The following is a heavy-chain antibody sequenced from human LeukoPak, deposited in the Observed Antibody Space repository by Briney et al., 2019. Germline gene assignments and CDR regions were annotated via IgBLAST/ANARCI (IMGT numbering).Heavy chain of an antibody. CDR1: GFTFSDYY. V-gene: IGHV3-11*04. Sequence: GGSLRLSCAASGFTFSDYYMSWIRQAPGKGLEWVSYISSSGSTIYYADSVKGRFTISRDNAKNSLYLQMNSLRAEDTAVYYCARGGLYCSGGSCYPYNWFDPWGQGTLVTVSS. D-gene: IGHD2-15*01. CDR3: ARGGLYCSGGSCYPYNWFDP. J-gene: IGHJ5*02. CDR2: ISSSGSTI.